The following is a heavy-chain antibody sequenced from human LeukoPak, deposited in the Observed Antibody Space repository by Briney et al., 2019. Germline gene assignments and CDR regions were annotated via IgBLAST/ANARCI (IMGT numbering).Heavy chain of an antibody. J-gene: IGHJ4*02. CDR1: GFTFSSYW. V-gene: IGHV3-7*05. CDR2: TKQDGGEK. Sequence: GGSLRLSCAASGFTFSSYWMSWVRQAPGKGLEWVASTKQDGGEKYYVDSVKGRFTISRDNAKSSLYLQMNSLRAEDTAVYYCARHGSTGAVDFDYWGQGTLVTVSS. D-gene: IGHD7-27*01. CDR3: ARHGSTGAVDFDY.